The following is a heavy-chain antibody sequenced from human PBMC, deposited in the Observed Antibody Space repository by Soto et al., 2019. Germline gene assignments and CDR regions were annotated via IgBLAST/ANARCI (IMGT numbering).Heavy chain of an antibody. D-gene: IGHD2-15*01. CDR2: ISSGGSP. Sequence: VQLQASGPGLVKPSQTLSLTCAVSDESVTSPGNYWTWILQLPDTGLEWIGYISSGGSPFSTPSLQSRVSLSLDTSNNLVSRPLNSVTAADTAVYYCTLNHCAGGGCYDRDYWGQGTRVTVSS. V-gene: IGHV4-31*11. CDR1: DESVTSPGNY. CDR3: TLNHCAGGGCYDRDY. J-gene: IGHJ1*01.